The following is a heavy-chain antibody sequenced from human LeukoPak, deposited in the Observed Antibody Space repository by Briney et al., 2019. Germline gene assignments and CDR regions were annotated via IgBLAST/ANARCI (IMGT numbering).Heavy chain of an antibody. CDR2: TSAYNGNT. V-gene: IGHV1-18*01. CDR1: GYTFTSYG. J-gene: IGHJ3*02. Sequence: ASVKVSCKASGYTFTSYGISWVRQAPGQGLEWMGWTSAYNGNTNYAQKFQGRVTMTEDTSTDTAYMELSSLRSEDTAVYYCANDRDAFDIWGQGTMVTVSS. CDR3: ANDRDAFDI.